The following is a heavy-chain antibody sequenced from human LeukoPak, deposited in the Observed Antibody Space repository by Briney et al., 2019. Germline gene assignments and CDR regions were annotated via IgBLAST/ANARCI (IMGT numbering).Heavy chain of an antibody. J-gene: IGHJ4*02. CDR1: GGSISSISYY. V-gene: IGHV4-39*01. D-gene: IGHD5-24*01. CDR2: VYYIRST. Sequence: KPSETLSLTCTVSGGSISSISYYWGWIRQPPGKGLEWIEIVYYIRSTFYNPSLKSRVTMSVDTSKNQFSLKLSSVTAANTAVYYCARHEGCLHADYWGRGTLVIVSS. CDR3: ARHEGCLHADY.